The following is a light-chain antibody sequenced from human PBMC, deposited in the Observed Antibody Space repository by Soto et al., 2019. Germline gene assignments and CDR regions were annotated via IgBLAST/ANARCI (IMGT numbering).Light chain of an antibody. CDR2: EVN. CDR3: DLYARCNNV. CDR1: SSDVGGYNS. J-gene: IGLJ1*01. V-gene: IGLV2-8*01. Sequence: QSVLTQPPSASGSPGQSVTISCTGTSSDVGGYNSVSWYQQHPGKAPKLMIYEVNKRPSGVPDRFSGSKSGNTASLTVSGLQADDEADYSCDLYARCNNVFGTGTKVTVL.